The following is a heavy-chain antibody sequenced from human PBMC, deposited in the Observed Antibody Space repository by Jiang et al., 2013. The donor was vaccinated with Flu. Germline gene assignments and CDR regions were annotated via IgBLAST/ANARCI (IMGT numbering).Heavy chain of an antibody. V-gene: IGHV4-39*01. J-gene: IGHJ4*02. D-gene: IGHD1-26*01. CDR2: IYYSGST. Sequence: GLVKPSETLSLTCTVSGGSISSSSYYWGWIRQPPGKGLEWIGSIYYSGSTYYNPSLKSRVTISVDTSKNQFSLKLSSVTAADTAVYYCARGKWVSDFDYWGQGTLVTVSS. CDR3: ARGKWVSDFDY. CDR1: GGSISSSSYY.